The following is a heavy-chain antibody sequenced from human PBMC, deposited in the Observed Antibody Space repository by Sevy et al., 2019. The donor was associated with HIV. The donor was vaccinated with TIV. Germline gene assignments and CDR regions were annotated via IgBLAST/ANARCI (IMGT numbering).Heavy chain of an antibody. CDR1: GFTFSDYF. CDR2: ISLGGSTI. CDR3: ARENRHCTNGICYGYYGMDV. Sequence: GGSLRLSCAASGFTFSDYFMSWIRQAPGKGLEWISYISLGGSTIYYADSVKGRFTISRDNAKKSLYLQMNSLRAEDTAVYYCARENRHCTNGICYGYYGMDVWGQGTTVTVSS. V-gene: IGHV3-11*01. D-gene: IGHD2-8*01. J-gene: IGHJ6*02.